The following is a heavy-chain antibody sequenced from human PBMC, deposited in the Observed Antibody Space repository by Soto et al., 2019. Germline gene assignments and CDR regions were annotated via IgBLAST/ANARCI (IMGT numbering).Heavy chain of an antibody. Sequence: SLKISCKGSGYSFTSYWIGWVRQMPGKGLEWMGIIYPGDSDTRYSPSFQGQVTISADKSISTAYLQWGSLKASDTAMYYCARHGGGYCSGGSCPAWFDPWGQGTLVTVSS. CDR2: IYPGDSDT. CDR3: ARHGGGYCSGGSCPAWFDP. J-gene: IGHJ5*02. CDR1: GYSFTSYW. D-gene: IGHD2-15*01. V-gene: IGHV5-51*01.